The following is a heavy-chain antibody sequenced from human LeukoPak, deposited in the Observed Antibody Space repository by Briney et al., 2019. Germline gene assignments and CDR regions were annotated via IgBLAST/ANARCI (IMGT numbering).Heavy chain of an antibody. J-gene: IGHJ4*02. V-gene: IGHV3-48*03. D-gene: IGHD3-3*01. Sequence: GGSLRLSCAASGFTFSSYEMNWVRQAPGKGLEWVSYIGSSGSTIYYADSVKGRFTISRDNAKNSLYLQMNSLRAEDTAVYYCARDQYYDFWSGPNAFDYWGQGTLVTVSP. CDR2: IGSSGSTI. CDR1: GFTFSSYE. CDR3: ARDQYYDFWSGPNAFDY.